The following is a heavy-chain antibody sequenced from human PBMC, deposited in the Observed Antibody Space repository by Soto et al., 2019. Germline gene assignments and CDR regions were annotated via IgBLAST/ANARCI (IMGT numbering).Heavy chain of an antibody. J-gene: IGHJ4*02. V-gene: IGHV4-4*02. CDR3: ASRDPGTSVDY. Sequence: PSETLSPTCAVSGGSSTSNNWWTWVRQPPGQGLEWIGEIYRTGSTNYNPSLKSRVTISLDKSENQFSLKVTSLTAADTAVYYCASRDPGTSVDYWGQGTLVTVSS. CDR1: GGSSTSNNW. D-gene: IGHD1-7*01. CDR2: IYRTGST.